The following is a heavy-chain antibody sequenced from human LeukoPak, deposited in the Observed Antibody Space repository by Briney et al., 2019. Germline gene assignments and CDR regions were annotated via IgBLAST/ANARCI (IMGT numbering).Heavy chain of an antibody. J-gene: IGHJ4*02. Sequence: PSETLSLTCAVYGGSFSGYYWSWIRQPPGKGLERIGEINHSGSTNYNPSLTSRVTISVDTSKNQFSLKLSSVTAADTAVYYCARGGLRRHDYWGQGTLVTVSS. CDR2: INHSGST. CDR1: GGSFSGYY. V-gene: IGHV4-34*01. CDR3: ARGGLRRHDY. D-gene: IGHD5-12*01.